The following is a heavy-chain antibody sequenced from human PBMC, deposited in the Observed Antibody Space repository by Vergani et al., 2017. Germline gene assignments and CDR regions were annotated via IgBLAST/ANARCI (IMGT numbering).Heavy chain of an antibody. CDR1: GDSVISTDYH. Sequence: QVQLHESGPGLVKPSETLSLTCTVSGDSVISTDYHLGWIRQPPGMGLEWIGSMDYSGSTSYNPSLESRISLSFETPKNHCSLRLTSVTAADTAVYYCASKRGACRAAYCHSYDFWGPGTLVGVSS. CDR3: ASKRGACRAAYCHSYDF. V-gene: IGHV4-39*01. CDR2: MDYSGST. D-gene: IGHD2-15*01. J-gene: IGHJ4*02.